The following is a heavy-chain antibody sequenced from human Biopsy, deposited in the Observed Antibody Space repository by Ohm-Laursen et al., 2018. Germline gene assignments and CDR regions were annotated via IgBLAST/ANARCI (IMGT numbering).Heavy chain of an antibody. CDR2: VSGYNGVT. Sequence: ASVKVSCNASGYRFDNYGINWVRQASGQRPEWMGWVSGYNGVTNYARKFQGRVTMTIEKSTTTAYMELRGLRSDDTAVYYCGRDYYYNGTDIWGPGTTLTVSS. J-gene: IGHJ6*02. CDR3: GRDYYYNGTDI. CDR1: GYRFDNYG. V-gene: IGHV1-18*01.